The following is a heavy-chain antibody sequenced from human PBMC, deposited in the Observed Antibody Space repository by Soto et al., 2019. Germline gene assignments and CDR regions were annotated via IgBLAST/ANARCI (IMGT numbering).Heavy chain of an antibody. CDR3: ATSTIDSSIRKQYFYGMDV. CDR1: EDTFTRYV. Sequence: ASVKVSCKASEDTFTRYVIHWVRQAPGQRLEWMGWINAGNGNTKYSQDFQGRVTITRDASASTAYMELSSLRSQDTAVYYCATSTIDSSIRKQYFYGMDVWGQGSTVTVTS. D-gene: IGHD2-2*01. V-gene: IGHV1-3*01. J-gene: IGHJ6*02. CDR2: INAGNGNT.